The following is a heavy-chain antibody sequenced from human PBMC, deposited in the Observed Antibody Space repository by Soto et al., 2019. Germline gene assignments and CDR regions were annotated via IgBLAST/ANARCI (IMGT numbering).Heavy chain of an antibody. Sequence: SETLSLTCTVSGGSISSGDYYWIWIRQPPGKGLEWIGYIYHSGNTYYNPSLKSRVTISVDTSKNQFSLKLSSVTAADTAVYYCARERPDGARLDPWGQGTLVTVSS. D-gene: IGHD6-6*01. CDR2: IYHSGNT. CDR1: GGSISSGDYY. CDR3: ARERPDGARLDP. V-gene: IGHV4-30-4*01. J-gene: IGHJ5*02.